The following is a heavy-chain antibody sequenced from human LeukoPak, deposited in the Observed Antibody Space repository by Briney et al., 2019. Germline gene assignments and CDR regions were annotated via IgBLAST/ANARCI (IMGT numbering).Heavy chain of an antibody. Sequence: GGSLRLSCVASGFTFTDYGIHWVRQAPGKGLEWVAVISYDGSNKYYADSVKGRFTISRDNSKNTLYLQMNSLRAEDTAVYYCARGSIAAAGRYMDVWGKGTTVTVSS. D-gene: IGHD6-13*01. CDR2: ISYDGSNK. CDR3: ARGSIAAAGRYMDV. J-gene: IGHJ6*03. V-gene: IGHV3-30*19. CDR1: GFTFTDYG.